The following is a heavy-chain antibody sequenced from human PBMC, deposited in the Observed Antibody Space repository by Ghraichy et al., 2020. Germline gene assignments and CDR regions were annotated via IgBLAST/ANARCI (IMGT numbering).Heavy chain of an antibody. CDR3: AKDDCSSMRCYPDY. CDR2: MSGTGGYT. J-gene: IGHJ4*02. CDR1: GFTFSSYA. Sequence: AGSLRLSCAASGFTFSSYAMSWVRQAPGKGLEWVSAMSGTGGYTYYADSVKGRFTISRDNSKNTLYLHMNGLRAEDTAVYYCAKDDCSSMRCYPDYWGQGNLVTVSS. V-gene: IGHV3-23*01. D-gene: IGHD2-2*01.